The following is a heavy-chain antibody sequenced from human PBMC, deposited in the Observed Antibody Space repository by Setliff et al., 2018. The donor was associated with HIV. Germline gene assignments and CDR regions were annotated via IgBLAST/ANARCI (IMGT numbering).Heavy chain of an antibody. CDR2: INPSGGST. V-gene: IGHV1-46*01. CDR3: ARDRARAGSGYHNCFDY. J-gene: IGHJ4*02. Sequence: ASVKVSCKASGYTFTSYYMHWVRQAPGQGLEWMGIINPSGGSTNYAQQFQGRVTMTRDTSTSTVYMELSSLRSEDTAVYYGARDRARAGSGYHNCFDYWGQGTLVTVSS. D-gene: IGHD5-12*01. CDR1: GYTFTSYY.